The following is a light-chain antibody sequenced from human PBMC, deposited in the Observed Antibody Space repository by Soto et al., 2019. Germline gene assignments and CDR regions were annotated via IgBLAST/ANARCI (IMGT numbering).Light chain of an antibody. V-gene: IGLV1-47*01. J-gene: IGLJ2*01. CDR2: RNK. CDR1: SANIGTNY. Sequence: QSALTQPPSASGTPGQRVTISCSGGSANIGTNYVYWYQQLPGTAPKLLIYRNKQRPSGVPDRFSGSKSGTSASLAIIGLRSEDEANYYCSAWDDSLSGLVFGGGTKLTVL. CDR3: SAWDDSLSGLV.